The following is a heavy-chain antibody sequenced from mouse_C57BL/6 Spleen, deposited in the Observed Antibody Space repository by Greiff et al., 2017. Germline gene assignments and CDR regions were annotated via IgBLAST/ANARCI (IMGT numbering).Heavy chain of an antibody. CDR3: ARDGNYLFDY. J-gene: IGHJ2*01. Sequence: VQLQESGPELVKPGASVKISCKASGYSFTDYNMNWVKQSNGKSLEWIGVINPNNGGTIYNQKFKGKATLTVDKSSSTAYMELRSLTSEDTAVYYCARDGNYLFDYWGQGTTLTVSS. V-gene: IGHV1-18*01. CDR2: INPNNGGT. CDR1: GYSFTDYN. D-gene: IGHD2-1*01.